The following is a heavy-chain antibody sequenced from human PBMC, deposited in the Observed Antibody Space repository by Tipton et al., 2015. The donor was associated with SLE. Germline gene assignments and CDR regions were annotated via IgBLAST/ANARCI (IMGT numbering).Heavy chain of an antibody. CDR2: FSTGGRNG. V-gene: IGHV3-48*03. D-gene: IGHD6-13*01. CDR3: VRDSSSWYGYFDY. CDR1: GFTFGSYE. J-gene: IGHJ4*02. Sequence: SLRLSCAASGFTFGSYEMNWVRQAPGKGLEWIAYFSTGGRNGYYADSVRGRFTVSRDNAKNSMYLQMNGLTGEDTAVYYCVRDSSSWYGYFDYWGQGTLVTVSS.